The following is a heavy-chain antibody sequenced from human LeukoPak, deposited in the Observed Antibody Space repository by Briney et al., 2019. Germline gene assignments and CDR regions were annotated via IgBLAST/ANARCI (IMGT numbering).Heavy chain of an antibody. J-gene: IGHJ4*02. CDR1: GYTFTSYG. CDR2: ISAYNGNT. CDR3: ARDRSSSIAGNYNY. V-gene: IGHV1-18*01. Sequence: ASVKVSCKASGYTFTSYGISWVRQAPGQGLEWMGWISAYNGNTNYAQKLQGRVTMTTDTSTSTAYMELRSLRSDDTAVYYCARDRSSSIAGNYNYWGQGTLVTVSP. D-gene: IGHD6-13*01.